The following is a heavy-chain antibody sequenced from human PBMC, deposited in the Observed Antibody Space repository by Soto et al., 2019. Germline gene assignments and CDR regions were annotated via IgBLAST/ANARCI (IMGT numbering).Heavy chain of an antibody. V-gene: IGHV1-18*04. CDR1: GYTFTSYG. CDR3: ARARTWGGGENAFDI. Sequence: ASVKVSCKASGYTFTSYGISWVRQAPGQGLEWMGWISAYNGNTNYAQKLQGRVTMTTDTSTSTAYMELRSLRSDDTAVYYRARARTWGGGENAFDIWGQGTMVTVSS. J-gene: IGHJ3*02. D-gene: IGHD3-16*01. CDR2: ISAYNGNT.